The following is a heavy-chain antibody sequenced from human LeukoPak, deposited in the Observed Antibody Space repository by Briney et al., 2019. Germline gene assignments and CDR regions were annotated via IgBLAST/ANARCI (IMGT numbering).Heavy chain of an antibody. CDR3: VRGQGWLPDY. D-gene: IGHD5-12*01. J-gene: IGHJ4*02. CDR1: GGSISSHY. V-gene: IGHV4-59*11. CDR2: IHSSGTT. Sequence: PSEILSLTCTVSGGSISSHYYNWIRQPPGKGLEWVGYIHSSGTTIYNPSLMSRVTMSLDTSKNQFSLKLSSVTTAHTAVYYCVRGQGWLPDYWGQGTLVTVSS.